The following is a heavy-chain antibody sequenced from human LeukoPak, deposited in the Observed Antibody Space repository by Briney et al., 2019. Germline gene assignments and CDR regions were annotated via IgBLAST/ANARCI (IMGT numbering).Heavy chain of an antibody. CDR2: IRYDGSNK. Sequence: PGGSLRLSCAASGFTFSSYGMHWVRQAPGKGLEWVAFIRYDGSNKYYADSVKGRSTISRDNSKNTLYLQMNSLRAEDTAVYYCAKGSITYYDFYYMDVWGKGTTVTVSS. CDR1: GFTFSSYG. CDR3: AKGSITYYDFYYMDV. V-gene: IGHV3-30*02. J-gene: IGHJ6*03. D-gene: IGHD3-3*01.